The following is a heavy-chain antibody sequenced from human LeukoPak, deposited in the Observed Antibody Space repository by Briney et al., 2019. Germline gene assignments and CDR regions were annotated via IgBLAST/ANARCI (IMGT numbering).Heavy chain of an antibody. CDR1: GGTFSSYA. V-gene: IGHV1-69*13. Sequence: SVKVSCKASGGTFSSYAISWVRQAPGQGLEWMGGIIPIFGTANYAQKFQGRVTITADESTRTAYMELSSLRSEDTAVYYCARAVYSYGRTALNYFDYWGQGTLVTVSS. D-gene: IGHD5-18*01. J-gene: IGHJ4*02. CDR3: ARAVYSYGRTALNYFDY. CDR2: IIPIFGTA.